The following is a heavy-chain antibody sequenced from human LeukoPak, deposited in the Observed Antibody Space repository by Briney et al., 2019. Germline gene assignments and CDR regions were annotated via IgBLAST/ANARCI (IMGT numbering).Heavy chain of an antibody. CDR1: GFTFSNYI. CDR2: ILENGGNQ. J-gene: IGHJ4*02. V-gene: IGHV3-30*04. CDR3: ARVQGGGYRTADY. D-gene: IGHD6-19*01. Sequence: SGGSLRLSCAASGFTFSNYIMHWVRQAPGKGLDWVAVILENGGNQYYADSVKGRFTISRDNSKNTLFLQMNSLRGEDTAMYYCARVQGGGYRTADYWGQGTLVTVSS.